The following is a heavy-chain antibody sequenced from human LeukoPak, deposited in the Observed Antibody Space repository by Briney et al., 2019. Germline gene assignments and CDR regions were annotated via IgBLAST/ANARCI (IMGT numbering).Heavy chain of an antibody. J-gene: IGHJ4*02. CDR2: IYTSGST. CDR1: GGSISSYY. Sequence: SETLSLTCTVSGGSISSYYWSWIRQPAGKGLEWIGRIYTSGSTNYNPSLKSRVTMSVDTSKNQFSLKLSSVTAAYTAVYYCARLPSRDGWPYYFDYWGQGTLVTVSS. V-gene: IGHV4-4*07. CDR3: ARLPSRDGWPYYFDY. D-gene: IGHD5-24*01.